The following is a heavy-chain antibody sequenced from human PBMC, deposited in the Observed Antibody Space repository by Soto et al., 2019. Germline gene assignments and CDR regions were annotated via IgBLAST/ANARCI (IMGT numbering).Heavy chain of an antibody. CDR1: GGSLSSSSYY. V-gene: IGHV4-39*01. Sequence: QLQLQESGPGLVKPSETLSLTCTVSGGSLSSSSYYWGWIRQPPGKGLAWIGSIYYSGSTYYNPSLKIRVTISVDTSKNQFSLKLSSVTAADTAVYYCARLGVWPTMWVDPWGQGTLVTVSS. D-gene: IGHD3-3*01. CDR3: ARLGVWPTMWVDP. CDR2: IYYSGST. J-gene: IGHJ5*02.